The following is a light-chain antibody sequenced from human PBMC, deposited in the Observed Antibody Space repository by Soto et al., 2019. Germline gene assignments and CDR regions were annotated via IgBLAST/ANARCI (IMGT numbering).Light chain of an antibody. Sequence: QSALTQPASVSGSPGQSITISCTGTSSDVGSYNLVSWYQQHPGKAPKLMIYEGSKRPSGVSNRFSGSKSGNTASLTISGLKAEDEADYYCCSYAGSSTLVFGTGTKVTV. CDR3: CSYAGSSTLV. CDR2: EGS. J-gene: IGLJ1*01. CDR1: SSDVGSYNL. V-gene: IGLV2-23*01.